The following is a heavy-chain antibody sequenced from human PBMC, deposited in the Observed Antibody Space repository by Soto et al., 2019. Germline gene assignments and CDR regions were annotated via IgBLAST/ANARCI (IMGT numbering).Heavy chain of an antibody. CDR2: ISWNSGSI. D-gene: IGHD4-17*01. J-gene: IGHJ3*02. CDR3: AKGRLVDYGDSEPIGDAFEI. Sequence: GGSLRLSCAASGFTFDDYAMHWVRQAPGKGLEWVSGISWNSGSIGYADSVKGRFTISRDNAKNSLYLQMNSLRAEDTALYYCAKGRLVDYGDSEPIGDAFEIWGQGTMVTVSS. CDR1: GFTFDDYA. V-gene: IGHV3-9*01.